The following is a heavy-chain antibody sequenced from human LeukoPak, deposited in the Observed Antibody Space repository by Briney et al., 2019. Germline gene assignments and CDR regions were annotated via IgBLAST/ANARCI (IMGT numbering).Heavy chain of an antibody. J-gene: IGHJ4*02. V-gene: IGHV3-74*01. CDR3: ARGGVNPVDH. D-gene: IGHD1-14*01. CDR1: GFSFNSFW. Sequence: GGSLRLSCAASGFSFNSFWMHWVRQAPGKGLVWVSDMNEFSTTIRYADSVKGRFTISRDNAKSILYLQMNNLRAEDTAMYFCARGGVNPVDHWGQGTLVTVSS. CDR2: MNEFSTTI.